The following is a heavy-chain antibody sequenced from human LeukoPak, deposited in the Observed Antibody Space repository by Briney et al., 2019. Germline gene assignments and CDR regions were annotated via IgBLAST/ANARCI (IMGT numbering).Heavy chain of an antibody. CDR1: GGSISGSSYN. V-gene: IGHV4-39*01. Sequence: SETLSLTCTVSGGSISGSSYNCVWIRQPPGKGLEWIGTIYYRGSTYYNPSLKSRVTISVDTSKNQFSLNLGSVTAADTAVYYCARRTATGRFDPWGQGTLVTVSS. J-gene: IGHJ5*02. CDR3: ARRTATGRFDP. CDR2: IYYRGST. D-gene: IGHD1-1*01.